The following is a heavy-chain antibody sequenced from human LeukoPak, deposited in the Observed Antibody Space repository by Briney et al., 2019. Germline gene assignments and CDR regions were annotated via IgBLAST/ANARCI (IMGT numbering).Heavy chain of an antibody. CDR3: ARAHEWELPSPPYYFDY. CDR1: GFTFSSYW. Sequence: GGTLRLSCAASGFTFSSYWMHWVRQAPGKGLVWVSRINSDGSSTSYADSVKGRFTISRDNAKNTLYLQMNSLRAEDTAVYYCARAHEWELPSPPYYFDYWGQGTLVTASS. CDR2: INSDGSST. V-gene: IGHV3-74*01. D-gene: IGHD1-26*01. J-gene: IGHJ4*02.